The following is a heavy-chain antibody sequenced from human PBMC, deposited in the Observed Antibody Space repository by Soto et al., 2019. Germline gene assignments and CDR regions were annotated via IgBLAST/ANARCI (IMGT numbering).Heavy chain of an antibody. CDR1: GFTFSSYA. J-gene: IGHJ4*02. CDR2: ISYDGSNK. D-gene: IGHD5-18*01. CDR3: ARGSRLGTAMAPAKN. Sequence: LRLSCAASGFTFSSYAMHWVRQAPGKGLEWVAVISYDGSNKYYADSVKGRFTISRDNSKNTLYLQMNSLRAEDTAVYYCARGSRLGTAMAPAKNWGQGTLVTVSS. V-gene: IGHV3-30-3*01.